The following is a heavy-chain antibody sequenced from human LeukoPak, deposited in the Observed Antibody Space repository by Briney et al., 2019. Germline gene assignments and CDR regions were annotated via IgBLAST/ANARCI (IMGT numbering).Heavy chain of an antibody. Sequence: PAGGSLRLSCATSGFTFSSYSMNWVRQAPGKGLEWISYISSGTGPIYYADSVKGRFTISRDNAKNSLYLQMNSLRAEDTALYYCVKDAGTAWGQGTLVTVSS. V-gene: IGHV3-48*04. J-gene: IGHJ5*02. CDR1: GFTFSSYS. CDR3: VKDAGTA. D-gene: IGHD2-8*02. CDR2: ISSGTGPI.